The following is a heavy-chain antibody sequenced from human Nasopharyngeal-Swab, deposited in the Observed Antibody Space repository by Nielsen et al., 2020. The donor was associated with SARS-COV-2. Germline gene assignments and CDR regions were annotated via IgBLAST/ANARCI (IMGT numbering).Heavy chain of an antibody. D-gene: IGHD2-15*01. CDR2: INPSGGRT. CDR3: ARDLEAAASYYYFYMDV. Sequence: WVRHAPEQGREWMGTINPSGGRTAYAQKFQGRVTMTRDTSTSTVYMELSSLRSDDTAVYYCARDLEAAASYYYFYMDVWGKGTTVTVSS. J-gene: IGHJ6*03. V-gene: IGHV1-46*01.